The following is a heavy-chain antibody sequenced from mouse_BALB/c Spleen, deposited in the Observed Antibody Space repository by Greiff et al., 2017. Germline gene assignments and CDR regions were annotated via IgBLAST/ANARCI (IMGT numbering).Heavy chain of an antibody. CDR3: ARREKYGNLAY. D-gene: IGHD2-10*02. V-gene: IGHV1-14*01. CDR2: INPYNDGT. CDR1: GYTFTSYV. Sequence: VQLKESGPELVKPGASVKMSCKASGYTFTSYVMHWVKQKPGQGLEWIGYINPYNDGTKYNEKFKGKATLTSDKSSSTAYMELSSLTSEDSAVYYCARREKYGNLAYWGQGTLVTVSA. J-gene: IGHJ3*01.